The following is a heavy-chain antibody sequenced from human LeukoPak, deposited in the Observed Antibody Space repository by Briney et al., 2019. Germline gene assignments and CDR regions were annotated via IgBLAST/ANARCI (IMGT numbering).Heavy chain of an antibody. J-gene: IGHJ4*02. CDR2: MNPNSGNT. D-gene: IGHD2-2*01. CDR1: GGTFSSYA. CDR3: ARGGGYCSSTSCYLAHDY. Sequence: GASVKVSCKASGGTFSSYAINWVRQATGQGLEWMGWMNPNSGNTGYAQKFQGRVTMTRNTSISTAYMELSSLRSEDTAVYYCARGGGYCSSTSCYLAHDYWGQGTLVTVSS. V-gene: IGHV1-8*02.